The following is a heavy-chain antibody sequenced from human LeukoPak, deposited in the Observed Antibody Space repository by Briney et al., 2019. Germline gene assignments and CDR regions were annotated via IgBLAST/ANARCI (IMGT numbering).Heavy chain of an antibody. J-gene: IGHJ4*02. CDR1: GGSFGGYY. Sequence: SETLSLTCAVYGGSFGGYYWSWIRQPPGKGRDWIGEINHSGSTNYNPSLKSRVTISVDTYNTQFSLKLSSVTDADTAVYYCARGSELGERGGDYWGQGTLVTVSS. D-gene: IGHD3-16*01. CDR3: ARGSELGERGGDY. V-gene: IGHV4-34*01. CDR2: INHSGST.